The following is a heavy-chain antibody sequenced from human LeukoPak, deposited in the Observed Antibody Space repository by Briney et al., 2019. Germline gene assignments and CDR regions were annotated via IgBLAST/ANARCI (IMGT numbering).Heavy chain of an antibody. J-gene: IGHJ5*02. CDR2: INSDGSET. CDR1: GFAFSNYW. Sequence: GGSLRLSCAASGFAFSNYWMHWVRQAPGKGLVWVSRINSDGSETVYPDFVRGRFTISRDNAKNTLSLQMNSLRVEDTAVYYCARGPVGSSALNAWGQGILVTVSP. V-gene: IGHV3-74*01. D-gene: IGHD2-2*03. CDR3: ARGPVGSSALNA.